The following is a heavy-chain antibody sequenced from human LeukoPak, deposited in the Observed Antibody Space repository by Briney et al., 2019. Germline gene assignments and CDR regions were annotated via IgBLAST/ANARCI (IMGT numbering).Heavy chain of an antibody. Sequence: GGSLRLSCAASGFTFSSYSMNWVRQAPGKGLEWVSYISGSRSTIYYADSVKGRFTISRDNAKNSLYLQMNSLRAEDTAVYYCAKFHSNTWYTGIDYWGQGTLVTVSS. CDR3: AKFHSNTWYTGIDY. J-gene: IGHJ4*02. V-gene: IGHV3-48*01. CDR1: GFTFSSYS. D-gene: IGHD6-13*01. CDR2: ISGSRSTI.